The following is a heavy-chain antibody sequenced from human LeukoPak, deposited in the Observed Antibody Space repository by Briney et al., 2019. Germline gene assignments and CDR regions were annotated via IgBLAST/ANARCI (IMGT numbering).Heavy chain of an antibody. D-gene: IGHD3-3*01. Sequence: SETLPLTYAVYGGSFSGYYWSWIRQPPGKGLEWIGEINHSGSTNYNPSLKSRVTISVDTSKNQFSLKLSSVTAADTAVYYCAREFYDFWSGQQYYFDYWGQGTLVTVSS. CDR1: GGSFSGYY. CDR3: AREFYDFWSGQQYYFDY. CDR2: INHSGST. V-gene: IGHV4-34*01. J-gene: IGHJ4*02.